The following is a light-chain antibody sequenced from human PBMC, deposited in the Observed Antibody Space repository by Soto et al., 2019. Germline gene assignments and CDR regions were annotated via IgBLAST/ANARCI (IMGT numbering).Light chain of an antibody. CDR3: CSYAGSSTSLV. J-gene: IGLJ1*01. CDR2: EVS. Sequence: QSVLTQPASVSGSPGQSITISCTGTSSDVGSYNLVSWYQQHPGKAPKLVIYEVSKRPSGVSNRFSGSKSGNTASLTISGLQAEDEADYYCCSYAGSSTSLVFGTGTKLTVL. V-gene: IGLV2-23*02. CDR1: SSDVGSYNL.